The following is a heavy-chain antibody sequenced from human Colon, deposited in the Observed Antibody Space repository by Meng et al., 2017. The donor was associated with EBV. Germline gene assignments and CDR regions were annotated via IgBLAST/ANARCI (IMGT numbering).Heavy chain of an antibody. CDR1: GGSFSGYV. CDR3: ARVPTTGYKDH. J-gene: IGHJ4*02. D-gene: IGHD3-9*01. V-gene: IGHV4-34*01. Sequence: QWLLQQVGAGLLKPSETLSLTCTVNGGSFSGYVWSWVRQPPGKGMEWIGEVSHPGSANYNPSLKSRVTISVDASEKQFSLRLTSVTAADSAVYYCARVPTTGYKDHWGQGTLVTVSS. CDR2: VSHPGSA.